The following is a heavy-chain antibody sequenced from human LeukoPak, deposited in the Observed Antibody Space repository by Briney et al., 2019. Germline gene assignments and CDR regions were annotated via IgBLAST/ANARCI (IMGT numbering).Heavy chain of an antibody. CDR1: GFTFSSYS. J-gene: IGHJ4*02. V-gene: IGHV3-21*01. D-gene: IGHD3-22*01. CDR3: ARGGSGGDYYDSSGYYGDY. Sequence: GGSLRLSCAAPGFTFSSYSMNWVRQAPGKGLEWVSSISSSSSYIYYADSVKGRFTISRDNAKNSLYLQMNSLRAEDTAVYYCARGGSGGDYYDSSGYYGDYWGQGTLVTVSS. CDR2: ISSSSSYI.